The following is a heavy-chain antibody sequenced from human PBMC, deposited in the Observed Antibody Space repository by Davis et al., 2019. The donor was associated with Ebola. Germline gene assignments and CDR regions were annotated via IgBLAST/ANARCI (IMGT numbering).Heavy chain of an antibody. CDR3: ARGSRLLLRRGYYYYGMDV. CDR2: IYYSGST. Sequence: MPSETLSLTCAVSGGSISSSNWWSWVRQPPGKGLEWIGSIYYSGSTYYNPSLKSRVTISVDTSKNQFSLKLSSVTAADTAAYYCARGSRLLLRRGYYYYGMDVWGQGTTVTVSS. D-gene: IGHD3-22*01. J-gene: IGHJ6*02. CDR1: GGSISSSNW. V-gene: IGHV4-4*02.